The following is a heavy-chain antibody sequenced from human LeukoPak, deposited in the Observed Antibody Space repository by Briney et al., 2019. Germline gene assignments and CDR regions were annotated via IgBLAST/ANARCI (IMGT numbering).Heavy chain of an antibody. D-gene: IGHD3-10*01. CDR1: GFTFSSYS. Sequence: GGSLRLSCAASGFTFSSYSMNWVRQAPGKGLEWVSYISSSSSTIYYADIVKGRFTISRDNSKNIVFLQMNSLRAEDTAVYYCARRVHEPGLWFGELTRSNWFDPWGQGTLVTVSS. J-gene: IGHJ5*02. V-gene: IGHV3-48*01. CDR3: ARRVHEPGLWFGELTRSNWFDP. CDR2: ISSSSSTI.